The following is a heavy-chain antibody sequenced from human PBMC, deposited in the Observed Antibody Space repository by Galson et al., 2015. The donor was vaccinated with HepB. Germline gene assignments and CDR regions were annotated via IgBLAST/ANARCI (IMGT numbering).Heavy chain of an antibody. CDR2: ISKDGTKK. J-gene: IGHJ6*02. D-gene: IGHD5-18*01. V-gene: IGHV3-30*18. CDR3: AKSVTWDTYYYYDMDV. CDR1: GFTFSSYA. Sequence: SMRLSCAASGFTFSSYAMHWVRQAPGKGLEWVAGISKDGTKKYYADSVKGRFIISRDSSKNTLYLQMNSLRGEDTALYYCAKSVTWDTYYYYDMDVWGQGTTVTVSS.